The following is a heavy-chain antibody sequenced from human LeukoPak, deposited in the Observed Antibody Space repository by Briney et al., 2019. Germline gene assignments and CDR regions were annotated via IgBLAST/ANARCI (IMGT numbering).Heavy chain of an antibody. CDR1: GGTFSSYA. V-gene: IGHV1-69*13. D-gene: IGHD5-24*01. CDR3: ARGIEMATIRYFDY. Sequence: ASVKVSCKASGGTFSSYAISWVRQAPGQGLEWMGGIIPIFGTANYAQKFQGRVTITADEFTSTAYMELSSLRSEDTAVYYCARGIEMATIRYFDYWGQGTLVTVSS. J-gene: IGHJ4*02. CDR2: IIPIFGTA.